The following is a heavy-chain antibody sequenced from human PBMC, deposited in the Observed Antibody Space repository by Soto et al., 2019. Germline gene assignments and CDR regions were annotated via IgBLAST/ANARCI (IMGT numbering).Heavy chain of an antibody. D-gene: IGHD6-13*01. CDR3: ATARPAGYSSSWSLDY. CDR2: FDPEDGET. Sequence: ASVKVSCKVSGYTLTELSMHWVRQAPGKGLEWMGGFDPEDGETIYAQKFQGRVTMTEDTSTDTAYMELSSLRSEDTDVYYCATARPAGYSSSWSLDYWGQGTLVTVSS. V-gene: IGHV1-24*01. J-gene: IGHJ4*02. CDR1: GYTLTELS.